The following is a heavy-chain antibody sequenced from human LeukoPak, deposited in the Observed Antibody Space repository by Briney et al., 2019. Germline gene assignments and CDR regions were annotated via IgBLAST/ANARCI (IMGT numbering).Heavy chain of an antibody. Sequence: PGGSLRLSCAASGFTFSNYGMRWVRQAPGKGLEWVSSISSSSYIYYADSVKGRFTISRDNAKNSLYLQMNSLRAEDTAVYYCARNSDSSDYWGQGTLVTVSS. D-gene: IGHD6-13*01. J-gene: IGHJ4*02. CDR3: ARNSDSSDY. V-gene: IGHV3-21*01. CDR2: ISSSSYI. CDR1: GFTFSNYG.